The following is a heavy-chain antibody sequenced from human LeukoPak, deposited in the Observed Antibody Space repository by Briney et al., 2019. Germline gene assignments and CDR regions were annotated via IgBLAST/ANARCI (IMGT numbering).Heavy chain of an antibody. CDR1: GYTFTGYY. CDR3: ASRDSIVVVPAAITPYYMDV. CDR2: INPNSGGT. D-gene: IGHD2-2*02. V-gene: IGHV1-2*02. J-gene: IGHJ6*03. Sequence: GASVKVSCKASGYTFTGYYMHWVRQAPGQGLEWMGWINPNSGGTNYAQKFQGRVTMTRDTSISTAYMELSRLRSDDTAVYYCASRDSIVVVPAAITPYYMDVWGKGTTVTVS.